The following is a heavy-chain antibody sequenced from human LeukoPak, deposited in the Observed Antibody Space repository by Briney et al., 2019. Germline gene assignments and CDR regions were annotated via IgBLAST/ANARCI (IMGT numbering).Heavy chain of an antibody. CDR3: ESPRVGAHYFDS. D-gene: IGHD1-26*01. CDR1: GASISSGCYY. V-gene: IGHV4-61*02. CDR2: IYTSGST. J-gene: IGHJ4*02. Sequence: SQTLSLTCTVSGASISSGCYYWSWIRQPAGKGLEWIGRIYTSGSTNYNPSLRSRVTVSLDTSMNQFSLNLRSVTAADTAVYYCESPRVGAHYFDSWGQGTLVTVSS.